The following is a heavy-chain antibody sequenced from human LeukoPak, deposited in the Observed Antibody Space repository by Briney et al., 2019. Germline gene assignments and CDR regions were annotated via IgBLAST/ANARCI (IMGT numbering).Heavy chain of an antibody. Sequence: SETLSLTCTVSGGSISSYYWSWIRQPPGKGLEWIGYIYYSGSTNYNPSLKSRVTISVDTSKNQFSLKLGSVTAADTAVYYCARGFAAAGTFWFDPWGQGTLVTVSS. V-gene: IGHV4-59*01. D-gene: IGHD6-13*01. J-gene: IGHJ5*02. CDR2: IYYSGST. CDR1: GGSISSYY. CDR3: ARGFAAAGTFWFDP.